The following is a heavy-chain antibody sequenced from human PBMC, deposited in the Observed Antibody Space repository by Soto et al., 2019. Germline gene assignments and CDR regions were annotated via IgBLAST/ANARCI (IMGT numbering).Heavy chain of an antibody. CDR2: IIPIFGTA. Sequence: QVQLVQSGAEVKKPGSSVKVSCKASGGTFSSYAISWVRQAPGQGLEWMGGIIPIFGTANYAQKFQGRVTITADESTSTAYMELSSLRSEDTAVYYCASSGYCSSTSCPYYFDYWGQGTLVTVSS. CDR1: GGTFSSYA. V-gene: IGHV1-69*01. J-gene: IGHJ4*02. CDR3: ASSGYCSSTSCPYYFDY. D-gene: IGHD2-2*03.